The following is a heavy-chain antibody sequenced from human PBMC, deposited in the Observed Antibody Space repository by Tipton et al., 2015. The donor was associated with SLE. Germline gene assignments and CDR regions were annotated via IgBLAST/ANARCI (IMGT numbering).Heavy chain of an antibody. J-gene: IGHJ2*01. CDR2: IYYSGST. CDR1: GGSISSYY. CDR3: ARGGSSGWYRYFDL. V-gene: IGHV4-59*12. D-gene: IGHD6-19*01. Sequence: TLSLTCTVSGGSISSYYWSWIRQPPGKGLEWIGYIYYSGSTNYNPSLKSRVTISVDTSKNQFSLKLSSVTAADTAVYYCARGGSSGWYRYFDLWGRGTLVTVSS.